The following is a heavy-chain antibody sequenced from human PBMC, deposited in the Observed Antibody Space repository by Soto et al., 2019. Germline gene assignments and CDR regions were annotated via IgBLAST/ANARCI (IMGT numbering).Heavy chain of an antibody. D-gene: IGHD3-16*01. Sequence: QVQLVQSGAEVTKPGASVKVSCKASGYTFTSYGLSWVRQAPGQGLEWMGWINGYTGNTNYAQKFQGRVTMTTDTSTNTAYLDLWTLISDDTAVYYCARSWVTGKGGIDVWGQGTTVTVSS. CDR1: GYTFTSYG. CDR2: INGYTGNT. V-gene: IGHV1-18*01. CDR3: ARSWVTGKGGIDV. J-gene: IGHJ6*02.